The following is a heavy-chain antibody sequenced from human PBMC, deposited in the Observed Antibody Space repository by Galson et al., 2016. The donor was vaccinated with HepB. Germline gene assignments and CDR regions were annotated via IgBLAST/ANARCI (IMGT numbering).Heavy chain of an antibody. CDR1: GFTFSSHA. CDR2: ISSSSSYI. CDR3: ARDLVYPGDYGKYYYYGMDV. Sequence: SLRLSCAASGFTFSSHAMNWVRQAPGKGLEWVSYISSSSSYIYYADAVKGRFIISRDNAKKSLYLQMNSLRDEDTAVYYCARDLVYPGDYGKYYYYGMDVWGQGTTVTVSS. J-gene: IGHJ6*02. V-gene: IGHV3-21*01. D-gene: IGHD4-17*01.